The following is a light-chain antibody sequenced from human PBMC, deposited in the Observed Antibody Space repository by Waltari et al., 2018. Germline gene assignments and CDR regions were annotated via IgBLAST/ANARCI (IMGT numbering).Light chain of an antibody. CDR3: GAWDSSLSAYV. Sequence: QSVVTQPPSVSATPGQKVTISCSGSTSNIGNEYVSWYQQLPGTAPKLLVYDNYKRPSGIPDRFSGSKSGPSATLGITGVQTGDEAHYYCGAWDSSLSAYVFGTGTEVTVL. V-gene: IGLV1-51*01. CDR2: DNY. J-gene: IGLJ1*01. CDR1: TSNIGNEY.